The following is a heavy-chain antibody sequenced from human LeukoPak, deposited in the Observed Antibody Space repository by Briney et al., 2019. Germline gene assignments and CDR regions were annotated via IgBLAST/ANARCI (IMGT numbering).Heavy chain of an antibody. CDR2: TYYRSKWYK. Sequence: SQTLSLTCAISGDSVSSKSTAWNWIRQSPSRGLEWLGRTYYRSKWYKYYAVSVKGRITINPDTSKNQFSLQLSSVTPEDTAVYYCARGPSYFQHWGQGTLVTVSS. CDR1: GDSVSSKSTA. V-gene: IGHV6-1*01. CDR3: ARGPSYFQH. J-gene: IGHJ1*01.